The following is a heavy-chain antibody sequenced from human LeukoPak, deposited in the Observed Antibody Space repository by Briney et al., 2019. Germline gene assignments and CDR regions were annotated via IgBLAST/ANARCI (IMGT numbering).Heavy chain of an antibody. CDR2: ISGDGSSI. D-gene: IGHD2-8*01. Sequence: GGSLRLSCAASGFTFRNYYIHWVRQVPGKGLVWVSRISGDGSSIFYADSVKGRFTISRDNAKNSLYVQMNSLRADDSAVYYCARSSNGVYIQWGQGTLVTVSS. CDR3: ARSSNGVYIQ. J-gene: IGHJ4*02. CDR1: GFTFRNYY. V-gene: IGHV3-74*01.